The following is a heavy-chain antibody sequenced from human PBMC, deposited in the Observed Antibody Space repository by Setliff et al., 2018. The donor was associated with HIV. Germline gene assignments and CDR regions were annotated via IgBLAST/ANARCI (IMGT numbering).Heavy chain of an antibody. CDR2: INPNSGGT. Sequence: GASVKVSCKASGYTFTGYYMHWVRQAPRQGLEWMGRINPNSGGTNYAQKFQGRVTMTRDTSISTAYMELSRLRSDDTAVYYRARRGYSRPLNYYYYYMDVWGKGTTVTVSS. D-gene: IGHD5-12*01. V-gene: IGHV1-2*06. CDR1: GYTFTGYY. CDR3: ARRGYSRPLNYYYYYMDV. J-gene: IGHJ6*03.